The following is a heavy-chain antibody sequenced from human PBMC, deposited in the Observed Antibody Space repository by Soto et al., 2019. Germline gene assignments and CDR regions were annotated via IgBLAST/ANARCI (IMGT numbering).Heavy chain of an antibody. CDR3: ARTEQHHDAFDI. D-gene: IGHD6-13*01. V-gene: IGHV4-34*01. CDR1: GGSFSGYY. Sequence: SETLSLTCAVYGGSFSGYYWSWIRQPPGKGLEWIGEINHSGSTNYNPSLKSRVTISVDTSKNQFSLKLSSVTAADTAVYYCARTEQHHDAFDIWGQGTMVTVSS. J-gene: IGHJ3*02. CDR2: INHSGST.